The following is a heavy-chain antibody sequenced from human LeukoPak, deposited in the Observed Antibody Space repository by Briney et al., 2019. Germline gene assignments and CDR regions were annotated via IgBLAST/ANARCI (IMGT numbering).Heavy chain of an antibody. CDR3: ARDTVAAAVDDAFDI. Sequence: GGSLRLPCAASGFTFSSYSMNWVRQAPGKGLEWVSYISSSSSTIYYADSVKGRFTISRDNAKNSLYLQMNSLRAEDTAVYYCARDTVAAAVDDAFDIWGQGTMVTVSS. J-gene: IGHJ3*02. CDR1: GFTFSSYS. CDR2: ISSSSSTI. V-gene: IGHV3-48*01. D-gene: IGHD6-13*01.